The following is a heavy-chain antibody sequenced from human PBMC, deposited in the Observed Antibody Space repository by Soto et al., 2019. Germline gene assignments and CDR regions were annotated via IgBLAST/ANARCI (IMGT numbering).Heavy chain of an antibody. D-gene: IGHD2-2*01. Sequence: ASVKVSCKASGYTFTSYGISWVRQAPGQGLEWMGWISGYNGNTNLAQKLQGRVTMTTDTPTSTAFMELRSLRSDDTAVYYCAGIADCSITTCSFPSRFHIRGYYYYYGMDVWGQGTTVTVS. CDR2: ISGYNGNT. CDR3: AGIADCSITTCSFPSRFHIRGYYYYYGMDV. CDR1: GYTFTSYG. V-gene: IGHV1-18*01. J-gene: IGHJ6*02.